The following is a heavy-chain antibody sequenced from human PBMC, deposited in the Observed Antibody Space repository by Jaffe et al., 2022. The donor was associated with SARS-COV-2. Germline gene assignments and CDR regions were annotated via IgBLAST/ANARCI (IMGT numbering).Heavy chain of an antibody. CDR1: GYTFTDYT. CDR2: IKAGDGYT. CDR3: ARDLSGSNGWYGVFAY. Sequence: QVQLVQSGAEVKKPGASVKVSCKASGYTFTDYTIHWVRQAPGQRLEWMGWIKAGDGYTYHSQNFQGRVTITRDTSASTAYMELSSLTSEDTAVYYCARDLSGSNGWYGVFAYWGQGSLVSVSS. V-gene: IGHV1-3*01. J-gene: IGHJ4*02. D-gene: IGHD6-19*01.